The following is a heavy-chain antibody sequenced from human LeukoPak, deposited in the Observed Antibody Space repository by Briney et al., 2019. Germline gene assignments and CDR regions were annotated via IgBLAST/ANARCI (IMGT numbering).Heavy chain of an antibody. J-gene: IGHJ4*02. D-gene: IGHD1-20*01. CDR2: VHPEDHKT. CDR1: GHTLSELC. CDR3: VIDRFNWNGPFDF. V-gene: IGHV1-24*01. Sequence: ASVKVSCKVSGHTLSELCMHWVRQAPGKGLEWMGGVHPEDHKTLYAQKFQGRVTMTEDTSTDTAYLELSSLRSEDTAVYYCVIDRFNWNGPFDFWGQGTLVTVSS.